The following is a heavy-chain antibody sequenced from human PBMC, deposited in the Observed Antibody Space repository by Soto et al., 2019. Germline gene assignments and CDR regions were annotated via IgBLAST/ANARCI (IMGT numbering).Heavy chain of an antibody. V-gene: IGHV4-4*07. CDR1: GGSISKFY. CDR3: VRDGSKTLRDWFDP. CDR2: VYATGTT. J-gene: IGHJ5*02. D-gene: IGHD4-17*01. Sequence: SETLSLTCSVSGGSISKFYWSWIRKTAGKGLEWMGRVYATGTTDYNPSLRSRVAMSVDISKKTFSLRLTSVTAADTGVYYCVRDGSKTLRDWFDPWGQGKLVTVSS.